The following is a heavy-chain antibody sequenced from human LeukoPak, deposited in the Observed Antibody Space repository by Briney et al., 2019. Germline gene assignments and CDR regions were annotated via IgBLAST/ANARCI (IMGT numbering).Heavy chain of an antibody. V-gene: IGHV4-30-2*01. CDR3: ATEGQCGFTTCAGLQF. CDR1: GGSTNTGGYF. CDR2: VFRTGRT. Sequence: PSETLSFTCTVSGGSTNTGGYFWSWIRQPPGKGLEWIGYVFRTGRTSYNPSLDSRVTISLDRSRNQFSLRLTSVTAADSAMYYCATEGQCGFTTCAGLQFWGQGILVSVSS. J-gene: IGHJ4*02. D-gene: IGHD2-2*01.